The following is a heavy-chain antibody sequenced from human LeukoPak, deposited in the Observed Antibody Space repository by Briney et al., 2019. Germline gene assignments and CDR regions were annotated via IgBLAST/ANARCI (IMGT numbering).Heavy chain of an antibody. D-gene: IGHD3-22*01. CDR1: GYTFTAYY. V-gene: IGHV1-2*02. CDR3: ARCFYDSSGYYPPFRY. Sequence: GASVKVSCKASGYTFTAYYLHWVRQAPGQGLEWMGWINPNSGGTNYAQKFQGRVTMTRDTSISTAYMELSRLRSDDTAVYYCARCFYDSSGYYPPFRYWGQGTLVTVSS. CDR2: INPNSGGT. J-gene: IGHJ4*02.